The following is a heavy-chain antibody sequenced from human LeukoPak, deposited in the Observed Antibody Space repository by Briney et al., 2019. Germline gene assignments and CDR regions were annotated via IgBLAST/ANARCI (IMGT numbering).Heavy chain of an antibody. Sequence: GRCLRLLCLDGGLKFGDSAMNWVREVAGKGLELVSLISADGGSTFSADSVKGRFSISRDNSKNSLYLQMNSLRSEDTAMYYCAKESGKFDYWGQGTLVAVSS. J-gene: IGHJ4*02. CDR1: GLKFGDSA. V-gene: IGHV3-43*02. CDR2: ISADGGST. CDR3: AKESGKFDY.